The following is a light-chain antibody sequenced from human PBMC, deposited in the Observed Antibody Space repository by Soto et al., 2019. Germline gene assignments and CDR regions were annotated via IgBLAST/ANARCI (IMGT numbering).Light chain of an antibody. CDR3: QQYGRSPWT. CDR2: GAS. Sequence: EIALTQSPGTLSLSPGDRATLSCRASQRVSSSYLAWYQQKPGQAPGLLIYGASIRATGIPDRFSGSGSGTDFTLPISRLEPEDFAVYYCQQYGRSPWTFGQGTKVEVK. CDR1: QRVSSSY. J-gene: IGKJ1*01. V-gene: IGKV3-20*01.